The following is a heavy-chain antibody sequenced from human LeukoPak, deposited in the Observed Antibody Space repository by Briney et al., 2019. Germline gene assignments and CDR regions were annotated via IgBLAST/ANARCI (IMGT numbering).Heavy chain of an antibody. V-gene: IGHV3-7*03. CDR1: GFTFSSYW. Sequence: GGSLRLSCAASGFTFSSYWMSWVRQAPGKGLEWVANIKQDGSEKYYVDSVKGRFTISRDNVKNSLYLQMNSLRAEDTAVYYCARSLGMVRGVIIPAYFDYWGQGTLVTVSS. J-gene: IGHJ4*02. CDR2: IKQDGSEK. CDR3: ARSLGMVRGVIIPAYFDY. D-gene: IGHD3-10*01.